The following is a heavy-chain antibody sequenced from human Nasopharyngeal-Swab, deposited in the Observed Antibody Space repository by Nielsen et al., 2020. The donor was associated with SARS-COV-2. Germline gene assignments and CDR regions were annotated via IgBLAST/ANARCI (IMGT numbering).Heavy chain of an antibody. CDR2: ISGSSGRT. Sequence: GESLKISCAASGFTFSSYDMCWVRQAPGKGLEWVSGISGSSGRTCYTDSVKGRFTISGDNSKNTLHLQMNSLRAEDTAVYYCAKVGYCTNTNYPRHFDYWGQGTLVTVSS. CDR3: AKVGYCTNTNYPRHFDY. V-gene: IGHV3-23*01. D-gene: IGHD2-8*01. J-gene: IGHJ4*02. CDR1: GFTFSSYD.